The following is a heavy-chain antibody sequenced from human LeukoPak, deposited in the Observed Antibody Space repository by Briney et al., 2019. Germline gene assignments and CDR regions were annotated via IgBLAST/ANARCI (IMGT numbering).Heavy chain of an antibody. CDR2: ISAYNGDI. J-gene: IGHJ3*02. CDR1: GYTFTSYG. V-gene: IGHV1-18*01. CDR3: ARPGYQLTSKIAFDI. Sequence: ASVKVSCKASGYTFTSYGVSWVRQAPGQGLEWMGWISAYNGDINYEQKLQDRVTMTTDTSTSTAYMELRSLRSDDTAVYYCARPGYQLTSKIAFDIWGQGTMVTVSS. D-gene: IGHD2-2*01.